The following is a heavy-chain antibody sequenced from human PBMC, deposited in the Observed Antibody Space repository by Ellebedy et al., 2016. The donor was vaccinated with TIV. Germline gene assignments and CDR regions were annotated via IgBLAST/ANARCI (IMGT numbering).Heavy chain of an antibody. D-gene: IGHD1-26*01. J-gene: IGHJ4*02. CDR1: GYTFINSY. CDR2: INPHNGGT. CDR3: AKGLLRELLGFDS. V-gene: IGHV1-2*02. Sequence: ASVKVSCKASGYTFINSYIHWVRQAPGQGLEWLGWINPHNGGTNYALKFRGRVTMTTDMSINTAYMELSTLTFDDTAIYYCAKGLLRELLGFDSWGQGTLVAVSS.